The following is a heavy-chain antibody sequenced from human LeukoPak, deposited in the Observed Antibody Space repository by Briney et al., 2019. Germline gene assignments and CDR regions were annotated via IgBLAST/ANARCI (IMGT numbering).Heavy chain of an antibody. CDR3: ARDPRWLTPDCTSTSCYENYFDP. CDR1: GYSFSSGYQ. D-gene: IGHD2-2*01. Sequence: SGTLSLTCAVSGYSFSSGYQWAWIRQSPGKGLEWIGSIFHSGSAHYNPSLKSRVTISVEMSNNQFSLKMYSVTAADTAVYYCARDPRWLTPDCTSTSCYENYFDPWGQGTLVTVSS. V-gene: IGHV4-38-2*02. CDR2: IFHSGSA. J-gene: IGHJ5*02.